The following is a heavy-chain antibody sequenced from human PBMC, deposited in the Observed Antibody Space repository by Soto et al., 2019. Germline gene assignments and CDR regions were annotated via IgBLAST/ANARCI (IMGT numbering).Heavy chain of an antibody. D-gene: IGHD3-10*01. Sequence: QAQLVESGGGVVQPGRSLRLSCSASGFAFSTYGMHWVRQAPGKGLEWVAVISYDGSNNYYADSVKGRFTISRDNSKNTLYLQMNSLRVEDTAMYYCAGTSGSYHHSGQGTLVTVSS. V-gene: IGHV3-30*03. J-gene: IGHJ4*02. CDR1: GFAFSTYG. CDR2: ISYDGSNN. CDR3: AGTSGSYHH.